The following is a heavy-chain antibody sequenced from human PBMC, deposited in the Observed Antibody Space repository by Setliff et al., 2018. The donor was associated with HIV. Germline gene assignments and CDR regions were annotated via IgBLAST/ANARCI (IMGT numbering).Heavy chain of an antibody. V-gene: IGHV3-15*01. CDR1: GFTFTNAW. D-gene: IGHD3-22*01. J-gene: IGHJ5*02. CDR3: TSNSFDYYDSSGYAS. Sequence: PGGSLRLSCAASGFTFTNAWMTWVRQAPGKGLEWLGRIQSKTDGGTTDYAAPVKGRFTISRDDSKDTLYLQMNSLKTEDTAVYYCTSNSFDYYDSSGYASWGQGTLVTVSS. CDR2: IQSKTDGGTT.